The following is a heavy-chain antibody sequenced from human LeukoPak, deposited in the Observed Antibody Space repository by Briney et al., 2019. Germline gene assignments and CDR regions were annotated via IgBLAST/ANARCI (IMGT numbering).Heavy chain of an antibody. Sequence: PGGSLRLSCAASGFTFSSYAMSWVRQAPGKGLEWVSAINGSGGSTYYADSVKGRFTISRDNSKNTLYLQMNSLGAEDTAVYYCAKDHSSGWYSVYYYYGMDVWGQGTTVTVSS. V-gene: IGHV3-23*01. CDR1: GFTFSSYA. D-gene: IGHD6-19*01. CDR2: INGSGGST. J-gene: IGHJ6*02. CDR3: AKDHSSGWYSVYYYYGMDV.